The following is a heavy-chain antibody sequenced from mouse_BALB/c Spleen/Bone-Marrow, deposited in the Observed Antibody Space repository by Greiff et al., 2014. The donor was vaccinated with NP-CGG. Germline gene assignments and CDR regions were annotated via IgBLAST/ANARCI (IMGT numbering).Heavy chain of an antibody. Sequence: EVQLVESGGGLVQPGGSRKLSCAASGFTFSSFGMHWVRQAPEKGLEWVAYISSGSSTIYYADTVKGRFTISRDNPKNTLFLQMTGLRSEDTAMYYCATGTRDYWGQGTTLTVSS. V-gene: IGHV5-17*02. J-gene: IGHJ2*01. CDR2: ISSGSSTI. CDR3: ATGTRDY. D-gene: IGHD4-1*01. CDR1: GFTFSSFG.